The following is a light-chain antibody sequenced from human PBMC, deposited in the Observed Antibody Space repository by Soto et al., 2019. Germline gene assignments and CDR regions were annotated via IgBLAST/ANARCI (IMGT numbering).Light chain of an antibody. J-gene: IGKJ1*01. CDR2: LGS. V-gene: IGKV2-28*01. Sequence: DIVRTQSPLSLPATPGEPAPISCMSSQSLLHSNGYNYLDWYLQKPGQSPQLLIYLGSNRASGVPDRFSGSGSGTDFTLKISRVEAEDVGVYYCMQALQTAWTFGQGTK. CDR3: MQALQTAWT. CDR1: QSLLHSNGYNY.